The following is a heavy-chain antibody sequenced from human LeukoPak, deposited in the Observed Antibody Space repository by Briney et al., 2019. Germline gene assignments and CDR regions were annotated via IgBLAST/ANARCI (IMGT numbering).Heavy chain of an antibody. CDR1: GFTFSDYA. V-gene: IGHV3-23*01. J-gene: IGHJ4*02. D-gene: IGHD5-18*01. Sequence: GSLRLSCVVSGFTFSDYAMSWVRQAPEKGLDWVSVISSSAHKIRYADSVKGRFTISRDNSENTVYLQMNNLRAEDTALYYCAGRPTGYSSGYVYWGQGALVTVSS. CDR2: ISSSAHKI. CDR3: AGRPTGYSSGYVY.